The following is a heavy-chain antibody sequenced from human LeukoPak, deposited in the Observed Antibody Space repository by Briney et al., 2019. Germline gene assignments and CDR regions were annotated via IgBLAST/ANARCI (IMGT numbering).Heavy chain of an antibody. CDR1: GGSISSYY. CDR2: IYYSGST. J-gene: IGHJ6*03. V-gene: IGHV4-59*01. CDR3: AREVVVTAVYYMDV. Sequence: PSETLSLTCTVSGGSISSYYWSWLRQPAGKGLEWIGYIYYSGSTNYNPSLKSRVTISVDTSKNQFSLKLSSVTAADTAVYYCAREVVVTAVYYMDVWGKGTTVTVSS. D-gene: IGHD2-21*02.